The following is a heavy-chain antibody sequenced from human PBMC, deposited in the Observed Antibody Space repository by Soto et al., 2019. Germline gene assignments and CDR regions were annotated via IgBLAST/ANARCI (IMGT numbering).Heavy chain of an antibody. CDR2: ISWNSGSI. CDR1: GFTFDDYA. D-gene: IGHD6-6*01. V-gene: IGHV3-9*01. J-gene: IGHJ4*02. Sequence: EVQLVESGGGLVQPGRSLRLSCAASGFTFDDYAMHWVRQAPGKGLEWVSGISWNSGSIGYADSVKGRFTISRDNAKNSLYLQMNSLRAEDTALYYCARDFSSSSYNYFDYWGQGTLVTVSS. CDR3: ARDFSSSSYNYFDY.